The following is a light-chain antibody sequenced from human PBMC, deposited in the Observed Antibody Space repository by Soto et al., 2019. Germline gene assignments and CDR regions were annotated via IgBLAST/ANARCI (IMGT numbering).Light chain of an antibody. CDR1: QSINNW. V-gene: IGKV1-5*03. CDR3: QQYKTYHLT. J-gene: IGKJ4*01. Sequence: DIQMTQSLSTLSASVGDRVTITCRASQSINNWLAWYQQKPGKAPKFLIYKASTLESGVPSRFSGSRSGTEFTLTISRLQPDDFANHYCQQYKTYHLTFGGGTKVAIK. CDR2: KAS.